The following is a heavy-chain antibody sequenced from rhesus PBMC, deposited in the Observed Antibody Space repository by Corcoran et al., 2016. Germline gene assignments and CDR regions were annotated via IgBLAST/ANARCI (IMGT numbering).Heavy chain of an antibody. CDR2: ISGRGGTT. J-gene: IGHJ5-2*02. CDR3: ARRIGSYGSGYYGNSLDV. V-gene: IGHV4-173*01. Sequence: QLQRQDSGPGLVKPSETLSLTCAVSGGSISSNWWSWIRQPPGKGLEGMGRISGRGGTTSSNPSLKSRVTLSTDTSKNQFSLKLSSVTAADTAVYYCARRIGSYGSGYYGNSLDVWGRGVLVTVSS. D-gene: IGHD3-28*01. CDR1: GGSISSNW.